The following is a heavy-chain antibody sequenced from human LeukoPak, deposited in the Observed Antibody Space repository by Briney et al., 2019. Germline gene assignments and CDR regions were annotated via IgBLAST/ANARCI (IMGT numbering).Heavy chain of an antibody. CDR2: IYTSGST. Sequence: PSETLSLTCTVSGGSISSYYWGWIRQPPGKGLEWIGYIYTSGSTNYNPSLKSRVTISVDTSKNQLSLKPSSVTAADTAVYYCASANYMDYYYYYMDVWGKGTTVTVSS. D-gene: IGHD4/OR15-4a*01. CDR1: GGSISSYY. J-gene: IGHJ6*03. CDR3: ASANYMDYYYYYMDV. V-gene: IGHV4-4*09.